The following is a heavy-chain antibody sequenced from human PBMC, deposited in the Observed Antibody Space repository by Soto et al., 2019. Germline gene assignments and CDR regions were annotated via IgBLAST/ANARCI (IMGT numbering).Heavy chain of an antibody. CDR1: GGAFSSYT. CDR3: ARDLTMVRGVNSYNWFDP. V-gene: IGHV1-69*04. D-gene: IGHD3-10*01. Sequence: SVKVSCKASGGAFSSYTISWVRQAPGQGLEWMGRIIPILGIANYAQKFQGRVTITADKSTSTAYMELSSLRSEDTAVYYCARDLTMVRGVNSYNWFDPWGQGTLVTVSS. CDR2: IIPILGIA. J-gene: IGHJ5*02.